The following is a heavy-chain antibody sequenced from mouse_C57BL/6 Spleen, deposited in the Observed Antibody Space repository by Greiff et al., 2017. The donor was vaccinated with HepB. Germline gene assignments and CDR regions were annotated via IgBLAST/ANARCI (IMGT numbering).Heavy chain of an antibody. CDR3: ARVGTGTFDY. CDR2: ISSGGSYT. D-gene: IGHD4-1*01. V-gene: IGHV5-6*01. J-gene: IGHJ2*01. CDR1: GFTFSSYG. Sequence: EVMLVESGGDLVKPGGSLKLSCAASGFTFSSYGMSWVRQTPDKRLEWVATISSGGSYTYYPDSVKGRFTISRDNAKNTLYLQMSSLKSEDTAMYYCARVGTGTFDYWGQGTTLTVSS.